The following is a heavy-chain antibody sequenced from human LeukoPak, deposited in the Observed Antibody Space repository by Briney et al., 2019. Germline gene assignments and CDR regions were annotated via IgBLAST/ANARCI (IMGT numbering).Heavy chain of an antibody. CDR1: GGSISSSSYY. J-gene: IGHJ4*02. CDR3: ARLSHRVIAVAGNDY. Sequence: SETLSLTCTVSGGSISSSSYYWGWIRQPPGKGLEWIGSIYYSGSTYYNPSLKSRVTISVDTSKNQFSLKLSSVTAADTAVYYCARLSHRVIAVAGNDYWGQGTLVTVSS. D-gene: IGHD6-19*01. V-gene: IGHV4-39*01. CDR2: IYYSGST.